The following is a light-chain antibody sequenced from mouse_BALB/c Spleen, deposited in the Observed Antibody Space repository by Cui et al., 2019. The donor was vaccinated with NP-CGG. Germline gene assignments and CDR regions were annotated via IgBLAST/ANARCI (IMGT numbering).Light chain of an antibody. CDR2: GTN. V-gene: IGLV1*01. CDR1: TGAVTTNNF. CDR3: ALWYSNHWV. Sequence: QAVVTQESALTTSPGETFTPTFRSSTGAVTTNNFANWVKEKPDHLFTGLIGGTNNRAPGVPARFSGSLIGDKAALTITGAQTEDEAIYFCALWYSNHWVFGGGTKLTVL. J-gene: IGLJ1*01.